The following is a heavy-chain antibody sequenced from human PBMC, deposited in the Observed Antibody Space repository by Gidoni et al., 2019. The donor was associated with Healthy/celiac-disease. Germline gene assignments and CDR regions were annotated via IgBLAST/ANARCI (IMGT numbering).Heavy chain of an antibody. Sequence: QVQLVQSGAEVKKPGASVKVSSKASGYTFTGYYMPWVRQAPGQGLEWMGWINPNSGGTNYAQKFQGRVTMTRDTSISTAYMELSRLRSDDTAVYYCARNVDTAMVDYYGMDVWGQGTTVTVSS. CDR1: GYTFTGYY. CDR2: INPNSGGT. CDR3: ARNVDTAMVDYYGMDV. V-gene: IGHV1-2*02. D-gene: IGHD5-18*01. J-gene: IGHJ6*02.